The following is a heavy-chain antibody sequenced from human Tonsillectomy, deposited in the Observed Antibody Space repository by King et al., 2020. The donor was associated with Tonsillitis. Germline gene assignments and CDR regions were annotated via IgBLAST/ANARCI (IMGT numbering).Heavy chain of an antibody. CDR1: GFTFSSYA. D-gene: IGHD3-3*01. J-gene: IGHJ3*02. Sequence: VQLVESGGGLVQPGGSLRLSCAASGFTFSSYAMSWVRQAPGKGLEWVSAISGSGGSTYYADSVKGRFTISRDNSKNTLYLQMNSLRAEDTAVYYCAKDRERFLEWLSDHDAFDIWGQGTMVTVSS. CDR2: ISGSGGST. V-gene: IGHV3-23*04. CDR3: AKDRERFLEWLSDHDAFDI.